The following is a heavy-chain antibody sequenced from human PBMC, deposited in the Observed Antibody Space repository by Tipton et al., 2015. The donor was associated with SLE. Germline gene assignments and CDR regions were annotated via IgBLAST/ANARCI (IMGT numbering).Heavy chain of an antibody. V-gene: IGHV4-34*01. D-gene: IGHD2-8*01. Sequence: TLSLTCAVYGGSFSGYYWSWIRQPPGKGLEWIGEINHSGSTNYNPSLKSRVTISVDTSKNQFSLKLSSVTAADTAVYYCARGRGEVLTDWGQGTLVTVSS. CDR3: ARGRGEVLTD. J-gene: IGHJ4*02. CDR1: GGSFSGYY. CDR2: INHSGST.